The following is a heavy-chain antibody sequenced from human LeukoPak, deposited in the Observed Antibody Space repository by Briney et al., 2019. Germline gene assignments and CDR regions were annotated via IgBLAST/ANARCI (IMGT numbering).Heavy chain of an antibody. CDR1: GGSISSYY. CDR2: IYPRVNT. Sequence: SETLSLTCAISGGSISSYYWSWIREPAGKGLEWIGRIYPRVNTNYNPSLKSRVTMSVDTAKNQLSLKMRAVTAADTAVYFCARDRDTRDWFDLWGQGTLVTV. V-gene: IGHV4-4*07. CDR3: ARDRDTRDWFDL. D-gene: IGHD5-24*01. J-gene: IGHJ5*02.